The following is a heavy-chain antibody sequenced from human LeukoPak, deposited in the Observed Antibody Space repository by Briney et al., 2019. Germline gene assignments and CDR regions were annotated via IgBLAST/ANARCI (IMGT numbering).Heavy chain of an antibody. D-gene: IGHD5-24*01. CDR1: GGSISTNY. V-gene: IGHV4-4*09. CDR2: INTGGSK. J-gene: IGHJ2*01. CDR3: ARRRDGSNFQYFDL. Sequence: SETLSLTCTVSGGSISTNYWIWIRQPPGKGLEWIGYINTGGSKNYNPSFKSRVTISLDTSKNQISLKLSSLTAADTAVYFCARRRDGSNFQYFDLWGRGTQVTVSS.